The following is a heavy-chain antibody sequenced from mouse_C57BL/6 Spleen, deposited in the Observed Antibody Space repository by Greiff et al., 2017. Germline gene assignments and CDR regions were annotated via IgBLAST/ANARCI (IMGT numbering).Heavy chain of an antibody. CDR3: AREDGNFFAY. D-gene: IGHD2-1*01. Sequence: EVKLMESEGGLVQPGSSMKLSCTASGFTFSDYYMAWVRQVPEKGLEWVANINYDGSSTYYLDSLKSRFIISRDNAKNILYLQMSSLKSEDTATXYCAREDGNFFAYWGQGTLVTVSA. J-gene: IGHJ3*01. V-gene: IGHV5-16*01. CDR2: INYDGSST. CDR1: GFTFSDYY.